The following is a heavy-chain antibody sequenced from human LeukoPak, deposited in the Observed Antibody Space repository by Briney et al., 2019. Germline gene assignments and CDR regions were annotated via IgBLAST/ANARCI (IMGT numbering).Heavy chain of an antibody. CDR1: GFTFSSYS. Sequence: GGSLRLSCAASGFTFSSYSMNWVRQAPGKGLEWVSSISSSSSYIYYADSVKGRFTISRDNAKNSLYLQMNSLRAEDTAVYYCARADTFGGVIVPIGYWGQGTLVTVSS. CDR3: ARADTFGGVIVPIGY. CDR2: ISSSSSYI. D-gene: IGHD3-16*02. V-gene: IGHV3-21*01. J-gene: IGHJ4*02.